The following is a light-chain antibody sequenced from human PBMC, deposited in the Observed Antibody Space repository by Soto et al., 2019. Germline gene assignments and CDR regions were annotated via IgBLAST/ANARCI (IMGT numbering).Light chain of an antibody. CDR2: DAS. Sequence: EIVLTQSPATLSLSPGERATLSCRASQSVNNYLAWYQQRPGQAPRLLIYDASNRATGIPARFSGSGSGTDCTLTISSLEPEDFAVYYCQHRNNRPFSFGPGTKVDIK. V-gene: IGKV3-11*01. J-gene: IGKJ3*01. CDR3: QHRNNRPFS. CDR1: QSVNNY.